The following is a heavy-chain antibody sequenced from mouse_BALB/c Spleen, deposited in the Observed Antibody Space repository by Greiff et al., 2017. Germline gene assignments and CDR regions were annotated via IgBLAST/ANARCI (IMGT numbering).Heavy chain of an antibody. CDR2: IYPGDGDT. CDR1: GYAFSSYW. V-gene: IGHV1-80*01. J-gene: IGHJ4*01. CDR3: ARGGEYYAMDY. Sequence: QVQLKQSGAELVRPGSSVKISCKASGYAFSSYWMNWVKQRPGQGLEWIGQIYPGDGDTNYNGKFKGKATLTADKSSSTAYMQLSSLTSEDSAVYFCARGGEYYAMDYWGQGTSVTVSS.